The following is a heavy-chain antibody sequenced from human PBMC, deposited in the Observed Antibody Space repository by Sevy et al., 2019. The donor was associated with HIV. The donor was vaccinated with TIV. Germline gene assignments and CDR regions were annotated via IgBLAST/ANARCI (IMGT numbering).Heavy chain of an antibody. CDR2: IGYDGSNK. J-gene: IGHJ4*02. CDR1: GFAPSTYG. Sequence: GGSLRLSCAASGFAPSTYGMHWVRRAPGKGLEWVAVIGYDGSNKYYADSVKGRFSISRDNSRNTLFLQMDSLRAEDTAVYYCARDRRMYGDYLLAYFDYWGQGTLVTVSS. CDR3: ARDRRMYGDYLLAYFDY. V-gene: IGHV3-33*01. D-gene: IGHD2-8*01.